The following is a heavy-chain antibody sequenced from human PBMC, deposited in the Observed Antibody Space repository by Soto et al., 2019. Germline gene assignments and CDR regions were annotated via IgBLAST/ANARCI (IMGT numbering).Heavy chain of an antibody. J-gene: IGHJ4*02. D-gene: IGHD3-16*01. V-gene: IGHV3-23*01. CDR2: ISGGGSST. Sequence: GWSLRLSCAASGFTFSNYAMSWVRQAPGKGLEWVSSISGGGSSTYYADSVKGRFTISRDNSKNTIYLQMNSLRAEDTAVYYCAKVPAYDYVWGTYYYFDYWGLGALVTVSS. CDR1: GFTFSNYA. CDR3: AKVPAYDYVWGTYYYFDY.